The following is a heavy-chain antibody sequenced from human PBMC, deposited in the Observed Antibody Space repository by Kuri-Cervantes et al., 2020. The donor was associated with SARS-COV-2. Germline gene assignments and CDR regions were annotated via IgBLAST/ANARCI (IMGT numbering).Heavy chain of an antibody. V-gene: IGHV4-30-4*01. CDR1: GGSFINTDHY. J-gene: IGHJ4*02. Sequence: SETLSLTCTVSGGSFINTDHYWTWIRQPPGKGLEWIGHIYYSGGTFYNPPLQSRILMSVDTSKNQFSLKLSSVTAADTAVYYCARVENFRGTNKYYPFFHYWGQGTPVTVSS. D-gene: IGHD3-16*01. CDR3: ARVENFRGTNKYYPFFHY. CDR2: IYYSGGT.